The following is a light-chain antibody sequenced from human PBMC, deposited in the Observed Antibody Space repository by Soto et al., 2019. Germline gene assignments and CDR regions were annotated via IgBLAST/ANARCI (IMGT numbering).Light chain of an antibody. CDR1: SSDVGGYDY. J-gene: IGLJ1*01. CDR3: SSYTTSSSYV. V-gene: IGLV2-14*01. CDR2: EVS. Sequence: QSVLTQPASVSGSPGQSITMSCTGTSSDVGGYDYVSWYQQHPGEVPKLIIFEVSSRPAWISNRFSASKSGNTASLTISGVQAEDEADYDCSSYTTSSSYVFGTGTKVTVL.